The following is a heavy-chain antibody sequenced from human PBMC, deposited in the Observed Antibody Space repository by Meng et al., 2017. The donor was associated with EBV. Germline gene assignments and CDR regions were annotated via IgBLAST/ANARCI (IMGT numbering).Heavy chain of an antibody. Sequence: EVRLVECGGGLSPPGGYLGLSCAASGFTVSSNYMSWVRQAPGKGLEWVSVIYSGGSTYYADSVKGRFTISRDNSKNTLYLQMNSLRAEDTAVYYCAKHRLGPLDYWGQGTLVTVSS. J-gene: IGHJ4*02. CDR1: GFTVSSNY. D-gene: IGHD5-12*01. V-gene: IGHV3-53*01. CDR3: AKHRLGPLDY. CDR2: IYSGGST.